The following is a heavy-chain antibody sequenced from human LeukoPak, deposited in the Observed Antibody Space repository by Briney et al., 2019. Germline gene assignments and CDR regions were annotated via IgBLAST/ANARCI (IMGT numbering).Heavy chain of an antibody. J-gene: IGHJ6*02. D-gene: IGHD4-17*01. CDR2: ISAYNGNT. Sequence: ASVKVSCKASGYTFTSYGISWVRQAPGQGLEWMGWISAYNGNTNYAQELQGRVTMTTDTSTSTAYMELRSLRSDDTAVYYCARLHEDGDYYYYGMDVWGQGTTVTVSS. CDR1: GYTFTSYG. V-gene: IGHV1-18*01. CDR3: ARLHEDGDYYYYGMDV.